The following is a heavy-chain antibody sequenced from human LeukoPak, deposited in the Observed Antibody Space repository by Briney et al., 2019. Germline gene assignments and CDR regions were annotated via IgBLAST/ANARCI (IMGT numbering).Heavy chain of an antibody. V-gene: IGHV3-7*01. Sequence: GGSLRLSCAASGFTFSSYWMSWVRQAPGKGLEWVANIKQDGSEKYYVDSVKGRFTISRDNAKNSLYLQMNSLRAEDTAVYYCARVNYYDSSGGSDPWGQGTLVTVSS. CDR2: IKQDGSEK. D-gene: IGHD3-22*01. CDR3: ARVNYYDSSGGSDP. J-gene: IGHJ5*02. CDR1: GFTFSSYW.